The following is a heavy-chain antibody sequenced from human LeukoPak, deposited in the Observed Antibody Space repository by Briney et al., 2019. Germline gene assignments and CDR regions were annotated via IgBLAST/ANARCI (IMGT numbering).Heavy chain of an antibody. Sequence: GGSLRLSCAASGFTFSSYWMSWVRQAPGKGLEWVANIKQDGSEQYYVDSVKGRFTISRDNAKYSLFLQMNSLRAEDTAVYYCARVRGSYSAFDYWGQGTLVTVSS. J-gene: IGHJ4*02. D-gene: IGHD1-26*01. CDR3: ARVRGSYSAFDY. V-gene: IGHV3-7*01. CDR2: IKQDGSEQ. CDR1: GFTFSSYW.